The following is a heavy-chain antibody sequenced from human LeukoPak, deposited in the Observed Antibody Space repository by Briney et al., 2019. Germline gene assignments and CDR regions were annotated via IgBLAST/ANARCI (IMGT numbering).Heavy chain of an antibody. CDR2: ISYDGSNK. Sequence: PGGSLRLSCAASGFTFSSYGMHWVRQAPGKGLEWVAVISYDGSNKYYADSVKGRFTISRDNSKNTLYLQMNSLRAEDTAVYYCAKDSRPYGSGSYYNWWGQGTLVTVSS. CDR1: GFTFSSYG. J-gene: IGHJ4*02. V-gene: IGHV3-30*18. CDR3: AKDSRPYGSGSYYNW. D-gene: IGHD3-10*01.